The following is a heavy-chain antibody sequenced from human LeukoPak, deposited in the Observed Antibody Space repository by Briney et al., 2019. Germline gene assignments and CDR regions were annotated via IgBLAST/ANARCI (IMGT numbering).Heavy chain of an antibody. Sequence: SETLSLTCAVSGYSISSGYYWGWIRQPPGKGLEWIGSIYHSGSTYYNPSLKSRVTISVDTSKNQFSLKLSSVTAADTAVYYCARLQSWFDPWGQGTPVTVSS. J-gene: IGHJ5*02. CDR1: GYSISSGYY. CDR2: IYHSGST. V-gene: IGHV4-38-2*01. D-gene: IGHD5-24*01. CDR3: ARLQSWFDP.